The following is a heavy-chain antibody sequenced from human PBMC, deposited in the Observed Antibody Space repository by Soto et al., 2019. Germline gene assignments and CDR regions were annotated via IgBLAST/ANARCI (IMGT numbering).Heavy chain of an antibody. D-gene: IGHD2-8*01. CDR2: INPNSGGT. CDR3: ARVKDPYRDCMLYYYYGMDV. J-gene: IGHJ6*02. V-gene: IGHV1-2*02. CDR1: GYTFTGYY. Sequence: EASVKVSCKASGYTFTGYYMHWVRQAPGQGLEWMGWINPNSGGTNYAQKFQGRVTMTRDTSISTAYMELSSLRSEDTAVYYCARVKDPYRDCMLYYYYGMDVWGQGTTVTVSS.